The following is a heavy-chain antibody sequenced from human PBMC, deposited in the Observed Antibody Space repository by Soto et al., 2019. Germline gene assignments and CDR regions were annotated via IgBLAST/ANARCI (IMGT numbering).Heavy chain of an antibody. CDR2: ISGSGGST. V-gene: IGHV3-23*01. CDR1: GFTFSSYA. Sequence: GGSLRLSCAAAGFTFSSYAMSWVCQAPGKGLEWVSAISGSGGSTYYADSVKGRFTISRDNSKNTLYLQMNSLRAEDTAVYYCAKVPGNAHFDYWGQGTLVTVSS. D-gene: IGHD6-13*01. J-gene: IGHJ4*02. CDR3: AKVPGNAHFDY.